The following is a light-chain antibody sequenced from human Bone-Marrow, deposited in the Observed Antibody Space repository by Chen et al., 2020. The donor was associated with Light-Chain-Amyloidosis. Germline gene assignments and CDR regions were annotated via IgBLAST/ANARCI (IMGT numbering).Light chain of an antibody. V-gene: IGKV1-33*01. Sequence: DIQMTQSPSSLSASVGDRVTITCQASQDISEYLNWYQQKPGKSPKLLMYEASNLETGVPSRFSGSGSGTDFTFTISSLQPEDIATYYCQQYENLPLTFGGGTKVEIK. J-gene: IGKJ4*01. CDR2: EAS. CDR3: QQYENLPLT. CDR1: QDISEY.